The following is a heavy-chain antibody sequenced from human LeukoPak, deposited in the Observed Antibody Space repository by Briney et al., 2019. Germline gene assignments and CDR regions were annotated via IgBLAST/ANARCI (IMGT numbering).Heavy chain of an antibody. CDR1: GFIFSSYA. CDR3: AILTAARGRFDY. J-gene: IGHJ4*02. V-gene: IGHV3-23*01. D-gene: IGHD6-13*01. Sequence: PGGSLRLSCAASGFIFSSYAMSWVRQAPGKGLEWVSAISGSGGSTYYADSVKGRFTISRDNSKNTLYLQMNSLRAEDTAVYYCAILTAARGRFDYWGQGTLVTVSS. CDR2: ISGSGGST.